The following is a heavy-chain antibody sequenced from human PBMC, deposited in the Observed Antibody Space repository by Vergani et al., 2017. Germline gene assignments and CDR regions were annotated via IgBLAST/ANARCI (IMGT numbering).Heavy chain of an antibody. Sequence: EVQLLESGGGLVQPGGSLRLSCEASRFTFSSYSMNWVRQAPGKGLEWISYISTTSDTIYYADSVRGRFTISRDNAKNSLYLEMNSLRVEDTAVYFCARDMMIIDLDSWGQGTLVTVSS. J-gene: IGHJ5*01. V-gene: IGHV3-48*01. D-gene: IGHD3-16*01. CDR3: ARDMMIIDLDS. CDR1: RFTFSSYS. CDR2: ISTTSDTI.